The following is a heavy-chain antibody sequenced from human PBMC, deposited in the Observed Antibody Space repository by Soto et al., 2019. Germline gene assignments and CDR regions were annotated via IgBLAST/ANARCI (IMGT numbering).Heavy chain of an antibody. D-gene: IGHD1-1*01. V-gene: IGHV3-74*01. CDR2: INPEGTII. CDR3: ARDPPGIGIEY. CDR1: GFRFSTYW. Sequence: GGSLRLSCAASGFRFSTYWMHWVRQAPGKGLEWVSRINPEGTIINYGDSVKGRFTISRDNARDTLHLDMLSLRADDTAVYYCARDPPGIGIEYWGQGTLVTVSS. J-gene: IGHJ4*02.